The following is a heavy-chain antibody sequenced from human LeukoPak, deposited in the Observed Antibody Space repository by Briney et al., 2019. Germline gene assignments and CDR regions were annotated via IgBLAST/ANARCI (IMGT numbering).Heavy chain of an antibody. CDR1: GGSIGRFY. J-gene: IGHJ4*02. V-gene: IGHV4-59*01. CDR3: ARDMVRGVMTYTFDY. D-gene: IGHD3-10*01. Sequence: SETMSLTSTVAGGSIGRFYGRWVRQPPGGVLGWVGYIYYSGSTNYNPSLKSRVTISVDTSKNQFSLRLSSVTAADTAVYYCARDMVRGVMTYTFDYWGQGTLVTVSS. CDR2: IYYSGST.